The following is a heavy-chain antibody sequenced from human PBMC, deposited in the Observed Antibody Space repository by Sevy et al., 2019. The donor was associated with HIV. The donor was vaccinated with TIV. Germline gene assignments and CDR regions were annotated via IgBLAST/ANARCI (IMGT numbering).Heavy chain of an antibody. CDR3: ARGRGVFGAVAINWFDP. J-gene: IGHJ5*02. CDR1: GFTVSSSY. CDR2: IYSGGST. D-gene: IGHD3-3*01. Sequence: GGSLRLSCAASGFTVSSSYMTWVRQPPGKGLEWVSVIYSGGSTYYADSVQGRFTISRDNSKNTLYLQMNNLRADDTAVYYWARGRGVFGAVAINWFDPWGQGALVTVSS. V-gene: IGHV3-53*01.